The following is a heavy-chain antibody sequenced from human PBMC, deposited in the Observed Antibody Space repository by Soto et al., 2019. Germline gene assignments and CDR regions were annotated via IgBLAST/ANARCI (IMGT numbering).Heavy chain of an antibody. CDR3: ARVGYAVTTGGAFDI. CDR2: IYSGGST. Sequence: EAQLVKSGGGLIQPGGSLRLSCAASGFTVSSTYMSWVREAPGKGLEWVSVIYSGGSTYYADSVKGRFTISRDNSKNTLYLQMNSLRAEDTAVYYCARVGYAVTTGGAFDIWGQGTMVTVSS. D-gene: IGHD4-17*01. V-gene: IGHV3-53*01. J-gene: IGHJ3*02. CDR1: GFTVSSTY.